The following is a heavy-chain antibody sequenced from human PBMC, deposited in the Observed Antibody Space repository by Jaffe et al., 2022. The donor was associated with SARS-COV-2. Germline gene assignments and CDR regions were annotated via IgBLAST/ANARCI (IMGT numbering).Heavy chain of an antibody. CDR1: GGSISSGDYY. V-gene: IGHV4-30-4*01. CDR2: IYYSGST. Sequence: QVQLQESGPGLVKPSQTLSLTCTVSGGSISSGDYYWSWIRQPPGKGLEWIGYIYYSGSTYYNPSLKSRVTISVDTSKNQFSLKLSSVTAADTAVYYCARVRITMIVAPPEGGFDYWGQGTLVTVSS. J-gene: IGHJ4*02. D-gene: IGHD3-22*01. CDR3: ARVRITMIVAPPEGGFDY.